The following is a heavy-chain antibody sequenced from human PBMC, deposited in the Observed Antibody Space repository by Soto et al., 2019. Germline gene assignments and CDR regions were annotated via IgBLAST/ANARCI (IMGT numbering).Heavy chain of an antibody. Sequence: GGSLRLSCAASGFTFSSYAMHWVRQAPGKGLEWVAVISYDGSNKYYADSVKGRFTISRDNSKNTLYLQMNSLRAEDTAVYYCARDPDGSGSYRWIPNNWFDPWGQGTLVTVSS. V-gene: IGHV3-30-3*01. CDR2: ISYDGSNK. CDR3: ARDPDGSGSYRWIPNNWFDP. J-gene: IGHJ5*02. CDR1: GFTFSSYA. D-gene: IGHD3-10*01.